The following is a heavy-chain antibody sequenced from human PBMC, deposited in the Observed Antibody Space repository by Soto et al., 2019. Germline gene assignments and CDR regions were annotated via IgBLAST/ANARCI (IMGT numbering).Heavy chain of an antibody. J-gene: IGHJ6*01. V-gene: IGHV4-31*03. CDR1: GASISSGGYY. D-gene: IGHD2-21*01. CDR3: AASCVGCGGFNYYGMDV. CDR2: IYYSGTT. Sequence: QVQLQESGPGLVKPSQTLSLTCSVSGASISSGGYYWNWIRQHPGKGLEWIGYIYYSGTTYYNPFLKSRVTISVDTSKNQFSLKLSSVTAADTAVYYCAASCVGCGGFNYYGMDVW.